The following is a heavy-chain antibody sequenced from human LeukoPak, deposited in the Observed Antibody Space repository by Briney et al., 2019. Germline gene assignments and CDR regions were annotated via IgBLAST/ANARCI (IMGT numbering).Heavy chain of an antibody. Sequence: SSVKVSCKASGYIFSDYYTHWVRQAPGRGIEWMGWISRYSGATKLAQKVQGRVTLTSDRSISTAYVDLSNLASDDTDVYLCLCWGGGNSDVASFD. V-gene: IGHV1-2*02. J-gene: IGHJ4*01. CDR1: GYIFSDYY. CDR3: LCWGGGNSDVASFD. CDR2: ISRYSGAT. D-gene: IGHD3-16*01.